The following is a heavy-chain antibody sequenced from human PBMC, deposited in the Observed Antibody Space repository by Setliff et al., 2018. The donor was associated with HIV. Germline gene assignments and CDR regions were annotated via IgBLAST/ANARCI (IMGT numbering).Heavy chain of an antibody. Sequence: GGSLRLSCAASGFTFSKYWMHWVRQAPGKGLEWVSGINWNGGSTGYADSVKGRFTISRDNAKNSLYLQMNSLRAEDTALYYCARGGAAADNYYYMDVWGKGTTVTVSS. CDR1: GFTFSKYW. V-gene: IGHV3-20*04. CDR3: ARGGAAADNYYYMDV. J-gene: IGHJ6*03. D-gene: IGHD6-13*01. CDR2: INWNGGST.